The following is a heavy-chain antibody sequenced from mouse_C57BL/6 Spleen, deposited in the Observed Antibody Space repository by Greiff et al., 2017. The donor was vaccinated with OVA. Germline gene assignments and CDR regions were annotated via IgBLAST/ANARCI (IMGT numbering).Heavy chain of an antibody. V-gene: IGHV1-62-2*01. D-gene: IGHD2-5*01. J-gene: IGHJ1*03. CDR3: ARHGGYSNYIHWYFDV. CDR1: GYTFTEYT. Sequence: VKVVESGAELVKPGASVKLSCKASGYTFTEYTIHWVKQRSGQGLEWIGWFYPGSGSIKYNEKFKDKATLTADKSSSTVYMELSRLTSEDSAVYFCARHGGYSNYIHWYFDVWGTGTTVTVSS. CDR2: FYPGSGSI.